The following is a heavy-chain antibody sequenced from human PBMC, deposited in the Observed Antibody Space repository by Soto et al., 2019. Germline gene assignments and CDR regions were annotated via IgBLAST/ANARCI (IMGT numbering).Heavy chain of an antibody. J-gene: IGHJ5*02. D-gene: IGHD6-19*01. CDR2: MNPNRGNT. CDR1: GYTFTSYD. V-gene: IGHV1-8*01. CDR3: ASSGCHP. Sequence: QVQLVQSGAEVKKPAASVKVSCKAPGYTFTSYDSNWLRQATGQGLERMGWMNPNRGNTGHAQKFQGRVTRTRNSDVRTAYMELRSLRSENTYVYDCASSGCHPWGQGSMATVSP.